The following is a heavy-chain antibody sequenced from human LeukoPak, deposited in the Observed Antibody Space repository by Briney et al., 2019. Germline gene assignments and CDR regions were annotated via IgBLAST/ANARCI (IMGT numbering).Heavy chain of an antibody. CDR1: GFTFSGSA. CDR2: IRSKANSYAT. V-gene: IGHV3-73*01. D-gene: IGHD1-26*01. CDR3: TSLQPSADI. J-gene: IGHJ3*02. Sequence: GGSLRLSCAASGFTFSGSAMHWVRQASGKGLEGVGRIRSKANSYATAYAASVKGRFTISRDDSKNTAYQQMNSLKTEDTAVYYCTSLQPSADIWGQGTMVTVSS.